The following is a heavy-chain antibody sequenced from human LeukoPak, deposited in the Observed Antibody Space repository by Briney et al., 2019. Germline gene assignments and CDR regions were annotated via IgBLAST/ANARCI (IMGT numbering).Heavy chain of an antibody. J-gene: IGHJ5*02. CDR3: AVYGSGWFHD. CDR2: ISSSSSYI. V-gene: IGHV3-21*01. CDR1: GFTFSSYN. Sequence: GGSLRLSCAASGFTFSSYNTNCVRQAPGKGLEWVSSISSSSSYIYYADSVKGRFTISRDNAKKLLYLQMNSLRAEDTAVYYCAVYGSGWFHDWGQGTLVTVSS. D-gene: IGHD6-19*01.